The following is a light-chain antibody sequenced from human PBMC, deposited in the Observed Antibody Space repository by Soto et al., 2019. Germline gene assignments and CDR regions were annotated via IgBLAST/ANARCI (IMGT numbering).Light chain of an antibody. V-gene: IGKV3-11*01. Sequence: EIVLTQSPATLSLSPGERATLSCRASQSVSSQLAWYQHKPGQAPRLLIYDASNRATGIPDRFSGSGSGTAFTLTIRSLAPDRSAVSYCAQRIWPWTVGKGTKVEIK. CDR1: QSVSSQ. J-gene: IGKJ1*01. CDR3: AQRIWPWT. CDR2: DAS.